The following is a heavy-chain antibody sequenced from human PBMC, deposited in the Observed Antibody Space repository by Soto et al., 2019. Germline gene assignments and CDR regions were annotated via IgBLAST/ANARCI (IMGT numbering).Heavy chain of an antibody. V-gene: IGHV3-11*06. J-gene: IGHJ2*01. CDR1: GFNFGDYY. D-gene: IGHD1-26*01. CDR3: ARLRVGVNWYFDL. CDR2: VSSTGSYT. Sequence: QMQLVESGGGLVKPGGSLRLSCEASGFNFGDYYMSWVRQAPGKGLEWVSFVSSTGSYTKYSDSVGGRFTVSRDNGKNSLHLQLNSLRVEDTAVYYCARLRVGVNWYFDLWGRGTLVTVSS.